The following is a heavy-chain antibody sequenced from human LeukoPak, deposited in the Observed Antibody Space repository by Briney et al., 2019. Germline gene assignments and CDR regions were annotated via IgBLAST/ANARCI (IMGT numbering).Heavy chain of an antibody. V-gene: IGHV3-9*01. CDR3: ANGVRPDDAFDI. D-gene: IGHD3-10*01. CDR2: ISWNSGSI. CDR1: GFTFDDYA. Sequence: GGSLRLSCAASGFTFDDYAMHWVPHAPGEGLEWVSGISWNSGSIGYADSVKGRFTISRDNAKNSLYLQMNSLRAEDTALYYCANGVRPDDAFDIWGQGTMVTVSS. J-gene: IGHJ3*02.